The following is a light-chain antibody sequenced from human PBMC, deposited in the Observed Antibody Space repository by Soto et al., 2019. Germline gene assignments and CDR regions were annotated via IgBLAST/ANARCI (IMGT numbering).Light chain of an antibody. Sequence: DIVMTQSPLSLPVTPGEPASISCRSSQSLRHHNGYYYLDWYLLKPGQSPQVLIYLGSNRASGVPDRVSGSGSGTVFTLKISRVEAEDVGVYYCIPTLQAPYSFGQGTKLEIK. J-gene: IGKJ2*01. CDR1: QSLRHHNGYYY. CDR3: IPTLQAPYS. V-gene: IGKV2-28*01. CDR2: LGS.